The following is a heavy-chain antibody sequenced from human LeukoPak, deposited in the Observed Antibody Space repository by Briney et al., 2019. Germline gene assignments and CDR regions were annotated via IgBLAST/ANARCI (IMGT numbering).Heavy chain of an antibody. V-gene: IGHV3-74*01. D-gene: IGHD3-22*01. CDR1: GFIFSDHW. J-gene: IGHJ4*02. Sequence: GGSLRLSCAASGFIFSDHWMHWVRQAPGKGLVWLSRINNDGSSTIYADSVKGRFTFSRDNAENTLFLEMSSLRVEDTAVYYCARFELDSGGYATNFDSWGQGTLVTVSP. CDR3: ARFELDSGGYATNFDS. CDR2: INNDGSST.